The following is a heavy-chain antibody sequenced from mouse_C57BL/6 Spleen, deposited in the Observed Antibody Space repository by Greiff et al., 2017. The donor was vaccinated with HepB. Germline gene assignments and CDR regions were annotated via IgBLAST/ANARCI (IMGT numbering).Heavy chain of an antibody. D-gene: IGHD2-2*01. CDR1: GFSFNTYA. V-gene: IGHV10-1*01. CDR3: VRQGGYDLYYYAMDY. CDR2: IRSKSNNYAT. Sequence: EVQRVESGGGLVQPKGSLKLSCAASGFSFNTYAMNWVRQAPGKGLEWVARIRSKSNNYATYYADSVKDRFTISRDDSESMLYLQMNNLKTEDTAMYYCVRQGGYDLYYYAMDYWGQGTSVTVSS. J-gene: IGHJ4*01.